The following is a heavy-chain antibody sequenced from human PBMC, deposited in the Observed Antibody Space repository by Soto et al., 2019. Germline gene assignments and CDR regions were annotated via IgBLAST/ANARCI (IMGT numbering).Heavy chain of an antibody. CDR2: IKQDGSEK. CDR1: GFTFSDYW. CDR3: ARYCSSTSCREERFDY. D-gene: IGHD2-2*01. Sequence: LRLSCAASGFTFSDYWMNWVRQAPGKGLEWVANIKQDGSEKYYMDSVKGRFTISRDNAKNSLYLQTNSLRAEDTAVYYCARYCSSTSCREERFDYWGQGTLVTVSS. J-gene: IGHJ4*02. V-gene: IGHV3-7*01.